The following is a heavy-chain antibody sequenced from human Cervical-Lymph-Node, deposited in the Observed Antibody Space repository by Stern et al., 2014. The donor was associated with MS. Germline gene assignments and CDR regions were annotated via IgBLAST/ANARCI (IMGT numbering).Heavy chain of an antibody. CDR3: AKDTGYQVHHYFDY. CDR1: GFTFDDYA. CDR2: ISWNSGSI. Sequence: VQSGRSLRLSCAASGFTFDDYAMHWVRQAPGKGLEWVSGISWNSGSIGYADSVKGRFTISRDNAKNSLYLQMNSLRAEDTALYYCAKDTGYQVHHYFDYWGQGTLVTVSS. J-gene: IGHJ4*02. V-gene: IGHV3-9*01. D-gene: IGHD6-13*01.